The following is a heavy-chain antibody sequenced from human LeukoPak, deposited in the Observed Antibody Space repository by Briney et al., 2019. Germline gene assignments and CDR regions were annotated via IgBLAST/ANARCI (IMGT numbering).Heavy chain of an antibody. J-gene: IGHJ4*02. D-gene: IGHD1-20*01. CDR3: ASPGSYNWNDGVRYYLDY. CDR2: IIPIFGTA. V-gene: IGHV1-69*01. Sequence: SVKVSCKASGGTFSSYAISWVRQAPGQGLEWMGGIIPIFGTANYAQKFQGRVTITADESTSTAYMELSSLRSEDTAVYYCASPGSYNWNDGVRYYLDYWGQGTLVTVSS. CDR1: GGTFSSYA.